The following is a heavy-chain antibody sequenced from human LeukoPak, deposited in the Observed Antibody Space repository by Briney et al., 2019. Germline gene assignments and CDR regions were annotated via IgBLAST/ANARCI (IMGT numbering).Heavy chain of an antibody. CDR2: ISYDGSNK. Sequence: GGSLRLSCAASGFTFSSYGMHWVRQAPGKGLEWVAVISYDGSNKYYADSVKGRFTTSRDNSKNTLYLQMNSLRAEDTAVYYCAKEYCSSTSCYLYYYYGMDVWGQGTTVTVSS. J-gene: IGHJ6*02. D-gene: IGHD2-2*01. CDR1: GFTFSSYG. CDR3: AKEYCSSTSCYLYYYYGMDV. V-gene: IGHV3-30*18.